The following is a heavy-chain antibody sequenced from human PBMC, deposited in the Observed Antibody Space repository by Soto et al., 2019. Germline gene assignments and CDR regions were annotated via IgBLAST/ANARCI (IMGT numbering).Heavy chain of an antibody. CDR3: ARSDPAYAYGLNV. Sequence: GGSLRLSCSASGFTVTAHYVAWVRQAPGRGLEWVSLIYSGGGKYYADSVKGRFTISRDTSEKTFYLQMNSLRSEDTAVYYCARSDPAYAYGLNVWGQGTTVTVSS. D-gene: IGHD3-10*01. CDR1: GFTVTAHY. CDR2: IYSGGGK. J-gene: IGHJ6*02. V-gene: IGHV3-53*01.